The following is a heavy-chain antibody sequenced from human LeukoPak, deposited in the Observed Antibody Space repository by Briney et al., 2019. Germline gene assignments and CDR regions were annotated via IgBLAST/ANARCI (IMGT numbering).Heavy chain of an antibody. Sequence: SGPTVVKPTQTLTLTCTFSGFSLTTSAMRVSWIRQPRGKALEWLAHIDWDDDKFYSTSLKTRLTISKDTSKNQVVLTMTNMDPVDTGTYYCARDLYSSSWYFDSWGQGTLVTVSS. CDR3: ARDLYSSSWYFDS. J-gene: IGHJ4*02. CDR1: GFSLTTSAMR. V-gene: IGHV2-70*04. CDR2: IDWDDDK. D-gene: IGHD6-13*01.